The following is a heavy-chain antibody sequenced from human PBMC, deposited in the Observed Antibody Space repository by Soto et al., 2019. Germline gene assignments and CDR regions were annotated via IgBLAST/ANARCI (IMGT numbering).Heavy chain of an antibody. CDR1: GGSISSGGSY. CDR2: IFYSDSF. D-gene: IGHD3-3*01. Sequence: PSETLSLTCTVSGGSISSGGSYWSWIRQRPGKGLEWIGYIFYSDSFYYTPSLKGRVVILADTSKNQFTLKLSSVTDADTAVYYCARAPATPPICGGVRPYFFDFWGRGTPVTVSS. CDR3: ARAPATPPICGGVRPYFFDF. J-gene: IGHJ4*02. V-gene: IGHV4-31*03.